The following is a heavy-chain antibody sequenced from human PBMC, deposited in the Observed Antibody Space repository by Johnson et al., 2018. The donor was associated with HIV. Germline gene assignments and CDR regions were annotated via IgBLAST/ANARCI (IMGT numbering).Heavy chain of an antibody. J-gene: IGHJ3*02. D-gene: IGHD5-18*01. Sequence: QVQLVESGGGVVQPGRSLRLSCTASGFTFSSYGMHWVRQAPGKGLEWVAVIWYDGSNKYYADSVKGRVTISRDNSKNTLHLQMNSLRAEDTAVYYSARGDTAMGYDAFDIWGQGTMVTVSS. CDR2: IWYDGSNK. V-gene: IGHV3-33*01. CDR3: ARGDTAMGYDAFDI. CDR1: GFTFSSYG.